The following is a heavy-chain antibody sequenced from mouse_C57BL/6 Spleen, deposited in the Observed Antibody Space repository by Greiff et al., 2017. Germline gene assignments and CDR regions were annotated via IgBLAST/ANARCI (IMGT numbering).Heavy chain of an antibody. D-gene: IGHD4-1*01. CDR3: ARDNWDPYYFDY. CDR2: ISDGGSYT. Sequence: EVQLQESGGGLVKPGGSLKLSCAASGFTFSSYAMSWVRQTPEKRLEWVATISDGGSYTYYPDNVKGRFTISRDNAKNNLYLQMSHLKSEDTAMYYCARDNWDPYYFDYWGQGTTLTVSS. V-gene: IGHV5-4*01. CDR1: GFTFSSYA. J-gene: IGHJ2*01.